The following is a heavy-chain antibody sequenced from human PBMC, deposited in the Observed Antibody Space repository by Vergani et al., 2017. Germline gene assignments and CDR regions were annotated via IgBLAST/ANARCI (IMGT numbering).Heavy chain of an antibody. CDR2: ISGSGGST. J-gene: IGHJ4*02. D-gene: IGHD2-2*02. V-gene: IGHV3-23*01. Sequence: EVQLLESGGGLVQPGGSLRLSCAASGFTFSNYAMSWVRQAPGKGLEWVSAISGSGGSTYYADSVKGRFTIPRDTSKNTLYLQMNSLRAEDTAVYYCAKGHISGQKECSSSSCYIGYWGQGTLVTVSS. CDR1: GFTFSNYA. CDR3: AKGHISGQKECSSSSCYIGY.